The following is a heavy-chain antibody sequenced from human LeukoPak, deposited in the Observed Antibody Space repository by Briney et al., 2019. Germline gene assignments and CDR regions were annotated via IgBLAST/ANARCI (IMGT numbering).Heavy chain of an antibody. CDR1: GFPFTSYA. CDR3: AKVQTPYCSSTSCYNFDY. D-gene: IGHD2-2*02. V-gene: IGHV3-23*01. J-gene: IGHJ4*02. CDR2: ISGSGGST. Sequence: GGSLILSCAASGFPFTSYAMSWVRQAPGKGLEWVSAISGSGGSTYYADSVKGRFTISRDNSKNTLYLQINSLRAEDTAVYYCAKVQTPYCSSTSCYNFDYWGQGTLVTVSS.